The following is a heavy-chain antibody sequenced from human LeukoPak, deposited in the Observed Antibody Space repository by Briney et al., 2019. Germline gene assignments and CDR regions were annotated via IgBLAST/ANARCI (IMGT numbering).Heavy chain of an antibody. CDR2: IYHTGET. CDR3: ARAVRFLEWLSVSLHYYYYYYMDV. Sequence: SETLSLTCTVAGYSISSGYYWGWLRQSPGKGLEWIGSIYHTGETHYHPSLKSRVSISVDTSNNQFSLRSTSATAADTAMYYCARAVRFLEWLSVSLHYYYYYYMDVWGKGTTVTVSS. CDR1: GYSISSGYY. V-gene: IGHV4-38-2*02. J-gene: IGHJ6*03. D-gene: IGHD3-3*01.